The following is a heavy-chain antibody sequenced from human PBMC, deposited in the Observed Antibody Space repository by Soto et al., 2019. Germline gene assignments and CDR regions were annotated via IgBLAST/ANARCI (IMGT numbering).Heavy chain of an antibody. V-gene: IGHV3-33*01. D-gene: IGHD2-2*01. CDR2: IWYDGSNK. J-gene: IGHJ4*02. CDR1: GFTFSSYG. Sequence: GGSLRLSCAASGFTFSSYGMHWVRQAPGKGLEWVAVIWYDGSNKYYADSVKGRFTISRDNSKNTLYLQMNSLRAEDTAVYYCARDLSSTRSRTGRLDYWGQGTLVTVSS. CDR3: ARDLSSTRSRTGRLDY.